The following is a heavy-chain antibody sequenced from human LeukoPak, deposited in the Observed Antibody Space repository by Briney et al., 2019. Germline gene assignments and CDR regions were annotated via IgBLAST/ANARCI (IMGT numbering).Heavy chain of an antibody. D-gene: IGHD3-22*01. J-gene: IGHJ4*02. Sequence: PGGSLRLSCAASGFTFSSYSMNWVRQAPGKGLEWVSSISSRSTYIYYADSVKGRFTISGDNAKNSLYLQMNSLRAEDTAVYYCAREKGWYYDSSGFMPPDYWGQGTLVTVSS. CDR3: AREKGWYYDSSGFMPPDY. V-gene: IGHV3-21*01. CDR2: ISSRSTYI. CDR1: GFTFSSYS.